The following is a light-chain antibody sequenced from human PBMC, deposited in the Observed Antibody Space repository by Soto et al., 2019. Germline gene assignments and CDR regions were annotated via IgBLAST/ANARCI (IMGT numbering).Light chain of an antibody. V-gene: IGKV1-5*01. CDR1: QSIGSS. CDR3: QPYNGYSRT. J-gene: IGKJ1*01. CDR2: DAS. Sequence: DIQMTQSPSTLSASVGDRVTITCRASQSIGSSMAWYQQKPGKAPNLLISDASSLERGVPSRFSGSGSGTEFTLTIRSLPPDDFATYYCQPYNGYSRTFGQGTKVEIK.